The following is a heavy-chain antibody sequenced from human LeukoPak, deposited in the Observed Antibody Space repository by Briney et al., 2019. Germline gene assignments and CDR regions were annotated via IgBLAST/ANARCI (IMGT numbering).Heavy chain of an antibody. CDR1: GYTFTSYG. V-gene: IGHV1-18*04. J-gene: IGHJ4*02. CDR2: IRAYNGNT. CDR3: ARGYCSGGSCYVAYFDY. Sequence: ASVKVSCKASGYTFTSYGISWVRQAPGQGLEWMGWIRAYNGNTNYAQKLQGRVTMTTDTSTSTAYMELRSLRSDDTAVYYCARGYCSGGSCYVAYFDYWGQGTLVTVSS. D-gene: IGHD2-15*01.